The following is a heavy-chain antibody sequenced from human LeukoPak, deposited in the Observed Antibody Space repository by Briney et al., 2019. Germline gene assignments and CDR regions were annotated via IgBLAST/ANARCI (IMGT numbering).Heavy chain of an antibody. J-gene: IGHJ4*02. CDR3: ARGLDDTTIPTLFDN. V-gene: IGHV4-34*01. Sequence: PSETLSLTCAVYGGSFSGYYWSWIRQPPGRGLEWIGEVNHSGSTNYNPSLKSRVTISVDTSKNQFSLKLSSVTAADTALYYCARGLDDTTIPTLFDNWGQGTLVTVSS. CDR1: GGSFSGYY. D-gene: IGHD5-18*01. CDR2: VNHSGST.